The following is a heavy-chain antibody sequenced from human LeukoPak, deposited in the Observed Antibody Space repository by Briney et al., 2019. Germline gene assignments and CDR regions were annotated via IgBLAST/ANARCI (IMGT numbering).Heavy chain of an antibody. CDR1: GFTFSNAW. J-gene: IGHJ4*02. D-gene: IGHD3-22*01. Sequence: GGSLRLSCAASGFTFSNAWMSWVRQALGKGLEWVCRIKSKTDGGTTDYAAPVKGRFTISRDDSKNTLYLQMNSLKTEDTAVYYCTTVHYDSSGYYRGFFDYWGQGALVTVSS. CDR3: TTVHYDSSGYYRGFFDY. V-gene: IGHV3-15*01. CDR2: IKSKTDGGTT.